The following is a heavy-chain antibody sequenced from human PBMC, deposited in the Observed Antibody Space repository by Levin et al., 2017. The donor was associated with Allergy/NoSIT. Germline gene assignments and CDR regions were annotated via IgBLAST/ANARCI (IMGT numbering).Heavy chain of an antibody. Sequence: AGESLKISCAASGFTFSNAWMSWVRQAPGKGLEWVGRIKSKTDGGTTDYAAPVKGRFTISRDDSKNTLYLQMNSLKTEDTAVYYCTTRVPRRGYSYGYVDYWGQGTLVTVSS. CDR3: TTRVPRRGYSYGYVDY. J-gene: IGHJ4*02. CDR1: GFTFSNAW. V-gene: IGHV3-15*01. D-gene: IGHD5-18*01. CDR2: IKSKTDGGTT.